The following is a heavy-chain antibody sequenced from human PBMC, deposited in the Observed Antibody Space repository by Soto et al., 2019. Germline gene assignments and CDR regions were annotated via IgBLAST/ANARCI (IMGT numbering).Heavy chain of an antibody. J-gene: IGHJ6*02. CDR3: ARGSPLGYCSSTSCYTGGGNYYYYGMDV. CDR2: ISSSSSYI. V-gene: IGHV3-21*01. D-gene: IGHD2-2*02. Sequence: GLKWVSSISSSSSYIYYADSVKGRFTISRDNAKNSLYLQMNSLRAEDTAVYYCARGSPLGYCSSTSCYTGGGNYYYYGMDVWGQGTTVTVSS.